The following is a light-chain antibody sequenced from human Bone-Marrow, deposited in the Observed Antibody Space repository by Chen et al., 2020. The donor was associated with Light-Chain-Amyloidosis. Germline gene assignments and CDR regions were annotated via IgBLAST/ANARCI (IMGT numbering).Light chain of an antibody. Sequence: EIVLTQSPATLSLSPGERATLSCRASQSITTYLAWYQQKPGQAPRLRIHDASIRATGSPARFRGSVSGIDFILTISSLGPEDFALYVCQQRSHWPPHTFCQGTRLEIK. CDR3: QQRSHWPPHT. J-gene: IGKJ2*01. V-gene: IGKV3-11*01. CDR1: QSITTY. CDR2: DAS.